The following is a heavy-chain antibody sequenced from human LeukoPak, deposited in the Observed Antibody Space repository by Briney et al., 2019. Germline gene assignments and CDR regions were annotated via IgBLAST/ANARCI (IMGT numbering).Heavy chain of an antibody. D-gene: IGHD3-22*01. V-gene: IGHV3-23*01. Sequence: PGGSLRLSCAASGFTFSSYAMSWVRQAPGKGLEWVSAISGSGGSTYYADSVKGRFTISRDNFKNTLHLQMNNLRAEDTALYYCAKTPDIDMIEVGTSFDYWGQGTLVSVSS. CDR1: GFTFSSYA. CDR3: AKTPDIDMIEVGTSFDY. J-gene: IGHJ4*02. CDR2: ISGSGGST.